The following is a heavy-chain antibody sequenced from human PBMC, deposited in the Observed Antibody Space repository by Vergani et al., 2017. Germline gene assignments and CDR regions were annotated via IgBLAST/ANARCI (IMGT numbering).Heavy chain of an antibody. CDR2: INHSGST. J-gene: IGHJ6*02. D-gene: IGHD6-13*01. Sequence: QVQLQQWGAGLLKPSETLSLTCAVYGGSFSGYYWSWIRQPPGKGLEWIGEINHSGSTNYNPSLKSRVTISVDTSKNQFSLKLSSVTAADTAVYYCARERGTVAAAGMGYYYYGMDVWGQGTTVTVSS. V-gene: IGHV4-34*01. CDR3: ARERGTVAAAGMGYYYYGMDV. CDR1: GGSFSGYY.